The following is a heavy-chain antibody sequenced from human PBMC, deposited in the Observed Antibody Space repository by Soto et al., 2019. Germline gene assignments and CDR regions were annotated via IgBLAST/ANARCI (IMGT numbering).Heavy chain of an antibody. V-gene: IGHV4-61*01. CDR1: GGSVSSGSYY. J-gene: IGHJ5*02. Sequence: QVQLQESGPGLVKPSETLSLTCTVSGGSVSSGSYYWSWIRQPPGKGLDWIGNIYYTGSTNYNPSFKSRVTIPVDMSKNQFSLRLSSLTAADTAVYYCARAPIELRANWFDPWGQGTLVTVSS. D-gene: IGHD2-8*01. CDR2: IYYTGST. CDR3: ARAPIELRANWFDP.